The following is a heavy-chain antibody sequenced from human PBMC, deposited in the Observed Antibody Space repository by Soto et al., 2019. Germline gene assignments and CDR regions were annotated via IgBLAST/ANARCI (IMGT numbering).Heavy chain of an antibody. CDR1: GFTFSRFD. Sequence: PGGSLRLSCAASGFTFSRFDLRWVRQVTGKRLEWVSGIGTSGDPYYAVSVKGRFTVSRDNAKNSIFLEMNSLRAGDTAVYFCARAVPGYGGYYFDYWGQGALVTVSS. CDR3: ARAVPGYGGYYFDY. V-gene: IGHV3-13*05. J-gene: IGHJ4*02. D-gene: IGHD4-17*01. CDR2: IGTSGDP.